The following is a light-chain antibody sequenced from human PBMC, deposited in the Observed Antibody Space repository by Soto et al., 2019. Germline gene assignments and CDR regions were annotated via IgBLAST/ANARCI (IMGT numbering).Light chain of an antibody. Sequence: EIVMTQSPATLSVSPGERATLSCRASQSVSSNLAWYQQKPGQAPRLLICDASTRATGIPARFSGSGSGTEFTLTISSLQSEDFAVYYCQQYNNWPRWTFGQGTKVEIK. CDR3: QQYNNWPRWT. J-gene: IGKJ1*01. V-gene: IGKV3-15*01. CDR1: QSVSSN. CDR2: DAS.